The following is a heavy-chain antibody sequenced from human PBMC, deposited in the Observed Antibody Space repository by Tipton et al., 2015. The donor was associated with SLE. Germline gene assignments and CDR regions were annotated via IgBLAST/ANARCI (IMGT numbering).Heavy chain of an antibody. J-gene: IGHJ2*01. CDR2: IYFPGST. CDR1: GGSINSDSYY. D-gene: IGHD2-15*01. Sequence: GLVKPSETLSLTCSVSGGSINSDSYYWGWIRQSPGKGLEWIGNIYFPGSTYYNLSLKSRLTISLDRSKNQISLSLTTVTAADTAVYYCAGLFGGSRAGDVWGRGILVAVSS. CDR3: AGLFGGSRAGDV. V-gene: IGHV4-39*07.